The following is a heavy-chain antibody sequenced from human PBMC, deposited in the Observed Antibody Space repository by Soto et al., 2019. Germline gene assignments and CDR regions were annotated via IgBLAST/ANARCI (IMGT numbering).Heavy chain of an antibody. CDR2: IFDSGST. V-gene: IGHV4-30-4*01. CDR3: AREIMPLTNDWYFDL. J-gene: IGHJ2*01. D-gene: IGHD2-8*01. Sequence: QVQLQESGPGLVKPSETLSLTCTVSGGSISGGVHSWSWIRQPPGKGLEWIGHIFDSGSTYYNPSLQSRLTISVDTSKNQFSLRLSSVTAAYTAVYYCAREIMPLTNDWYFDLWGRGTLVTVSS. CDR1: GGSISGGVHS.